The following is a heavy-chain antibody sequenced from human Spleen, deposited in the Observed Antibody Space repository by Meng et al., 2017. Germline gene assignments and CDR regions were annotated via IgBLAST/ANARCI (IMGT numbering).Heavy chain of an antibody. CDR1: GYSFTSYW. D-gene: IGHD3-10*01. CDR2: IYPGDSDT. Sequence: GESLKISCKGSGYSFTSYWIGWVRQMPGKGLEWMGIIYPGDSDTRYSPSFQGQVTISADKSISTAYLQWSSLKASDTAMYYCARRNQNYNGDRLVAGDAFDIWGQGTMVTVSS. J-gene: IGHJ3*02. V-gene: IGHV5-51*01. CDR3: ARRNQNYNGDRLVAGDAFDI.